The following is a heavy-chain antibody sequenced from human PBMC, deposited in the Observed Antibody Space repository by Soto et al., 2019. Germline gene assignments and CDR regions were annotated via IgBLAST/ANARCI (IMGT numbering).Heavy chain of an antibody. CDR3: ARDDSSGYCSRPSGYLLCY. CDR1: GYTFTSYG. Sequence: GASVKVSCKASGYTFTSYGISWGRQAPGQGLEWMGWISAYNGNTNYAQKLQGRVTMTTDTSTSTAYMELRSLRSDDTAVYYCARDDSSGYCSRPSGYLLCYWGQGTLVTVSS. D-gene: IGHD3-22*01. J-gene: IGHJ4*01. V-gene: IGHV1-18*01. CDR2: ISAYNGNT.